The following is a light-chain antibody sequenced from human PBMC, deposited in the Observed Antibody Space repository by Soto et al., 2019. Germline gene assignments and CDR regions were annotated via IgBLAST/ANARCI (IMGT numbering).Light chain of an antibody. V-gene: IGKV1-5*01. J-gene: IGKJ4*01. CDR1: QSISAK. CDR3: QQYFDDSVT. Sequence: DIQMTQSPSTLSASVGDRVTITCRASQSISAKLAWYQQKPGKPPKVLIHDASNLESGVPSRFSGSGSGTEFTLAVSSLQPDDFATYYCQQYFDDSVTFGGGTKVDIK. CDR2: DAS.